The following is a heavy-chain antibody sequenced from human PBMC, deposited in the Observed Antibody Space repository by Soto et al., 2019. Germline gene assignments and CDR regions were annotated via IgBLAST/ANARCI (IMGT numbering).Heavy chain of an antibody. J-gene: IGHJ6*02. CDR2: IYYSGST. D-gene: IGHD3-10*01. CDR3: GSSSFLRSGDLFRVLAV. Sequence: SETLSLTCTVSGGSISSYYWSWIRQPPGKGLEWIGHIYYSGSTNYNPSLKSRVTISVDTSKNQFSLKLTSVTAEDTALYFCGSSSFLRSGDLFRVLAVWGQGTTVTVSS. CDR1: GGSISSYY. V-gene: IGHV4-59*12.